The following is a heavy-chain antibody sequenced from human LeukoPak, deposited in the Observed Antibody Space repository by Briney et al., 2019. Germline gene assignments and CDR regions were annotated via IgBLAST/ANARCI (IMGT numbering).Heavy chain of an antibody. CDR1: GGSISSSDHY. V-gene: IGHV4-30-4*01. CDR3: ARVIYDYVWGSSRPGYFDS. CDR2: ISYSGNT. J-gene: IGHJ4*02. Sequence: SETLSLTCSVSGGSISSSDHYWSWIRQPPGKGLEWIGYISYSGNTYYDPSLKSRISISMDTSKTQFSLRLTSVTAADTAVYFCARVIYDYVWGSSRPGYFDSWGQGILVTVSS. D-gene: IGHD3-16*02.